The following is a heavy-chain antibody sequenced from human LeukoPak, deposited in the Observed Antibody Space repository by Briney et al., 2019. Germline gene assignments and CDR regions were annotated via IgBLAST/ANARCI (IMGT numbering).Heavy chain of an antibody. J-gene: IGHJ4*02. V-gene: IGHV3-23*01. CDR1: GFTFSSYA. Sequence: GGSLRLSCAASGFTFSSYAMSWVRQAPGKGLEWVSAISGSGGSTYYADSVKGRFTIFRDNSKNTLYLQMNSLRAEDTAVYYCAKVSMIVVVPYYYFDYWGQGTLVTVSS. CDR3: AKVSMIVVVPYYYFDY. CDR2: ISGSGGST. D-gene: IGHD3-22*01.